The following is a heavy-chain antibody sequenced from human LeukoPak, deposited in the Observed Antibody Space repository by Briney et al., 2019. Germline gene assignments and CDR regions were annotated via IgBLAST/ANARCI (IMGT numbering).Heavy chain of an antibody. D-gene: IGHD6-13*01. CDR1: GGSISSYY. J-gene: IGHJ4*02. CDR2: IYTSGST. CDR3: ARSISGYSSSWYDY. V-gene: IGHV4-4*09. Sequence: PSETLSLTCTVSGGSISSYYWSWIRQPPGKGLEWIGYIYTSGSTNYNPSLKSRVTISVDTSKNQFSLKLSSVTAADTAVYYCARSISGYSSSWYDYWGQGTLVTVSS.